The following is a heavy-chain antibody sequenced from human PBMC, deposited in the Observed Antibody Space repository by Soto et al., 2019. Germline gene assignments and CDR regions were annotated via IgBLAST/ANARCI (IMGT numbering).Heavy chain of an antibody. V-gene: IGHV1-69*13. CDR1: GGTFSSYA. Sequence: SVKVSCKASGGTFSSYAISWVRQAPGQGLEWMGGIIPIFGTANYAQKFQGRVTITADESTSIAYMELSSLRSEDTAVYYCARGPAQYNWNYVSYFDYWGQGTLVTVSS. CDR2: IIPIFGTA. CDR3: ARGPAQYNWNYVSYFDY. J-gene: IGHJ4*02. D-gene: IGHD1-7*01.